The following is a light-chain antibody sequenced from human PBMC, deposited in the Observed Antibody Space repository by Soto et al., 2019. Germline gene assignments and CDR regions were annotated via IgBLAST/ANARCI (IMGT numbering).Light chain of an antibody. CDR1: QSVSDN. CDR2: GAS. Sequence: EIVMTQSPATLSVSPGERATLSCRASQSVSDNLAWYQQKPGQAPRLLIYGASTRATGIPARFSGSGSGTEFTLTISSLQSEDFAVYYCQQYNNWPPWTFGQGTKVEIK. CDR3: QQYNNWPPWT. V-gene: IGKV3-15*01. J-gene: IGKJ1*01.